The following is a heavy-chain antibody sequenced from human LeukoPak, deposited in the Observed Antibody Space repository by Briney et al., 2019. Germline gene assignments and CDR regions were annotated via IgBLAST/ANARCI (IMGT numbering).Heavy chain of an antibody. V-gene: IGHV3-7*01. CDR1: GFTFSSYW. D-gene: IGHD4-17*01. J-gene: IGHJ4*02. CDR3: ARSSEVIYGDIDY. Sequence: GGSLRLSCAASGFTFSSYWMSWVRQAPGKGLEWVANIKQDGSEKYYVDSVKGRFTISRDNAKNPLYLQMNSLRAEDTAVYYCARSSEVIYGDIDYWGQGTLVTVSS. CDR2: IKQDGSEK.